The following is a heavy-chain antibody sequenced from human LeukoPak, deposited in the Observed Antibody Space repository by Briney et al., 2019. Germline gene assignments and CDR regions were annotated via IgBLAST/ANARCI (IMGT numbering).Heavy chain of an antibody. CDR3: ARDIAGRTSWSSGGVMDY. J-gene: IGHJ4*02. CDR1: GFIFSSYG. D-gene: IGHD2-15*01. CDR2: IWYDGNNK. V-gene: IGHV3-33*01. Sequence: GGSLRLSCAASGFIFSSYGVHWVRQAPGKGLEWVAVIWYDGNNKYYADSVKGRFTISRDNSKNTVSLQMNSLRAEDTAVYYCARDIAGRTSWSSGGVMDYWGQGTLVTVSS.